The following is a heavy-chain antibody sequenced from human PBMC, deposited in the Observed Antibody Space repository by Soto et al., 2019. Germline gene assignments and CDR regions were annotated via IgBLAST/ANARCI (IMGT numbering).Heavy chain of an antibody. CDR3: ASGIGAARNYYFDY. D-gene: IGHD6-13*01. Sequence: ASVKVSCKASGYTFTSYGISWVRQAPGQGLEWMGWISAYNGNTNYAQKFQGRVTMTTDTSTSTAYMELRSLRSDDTAVYYCASGIGAARNYYFDYWGQGTLVTVSS. CDR2: ISAYNGNT. CDR1: GYTFTSYG. V-gene: IGHV1-18*04. J-gene: IGHJ4*02.